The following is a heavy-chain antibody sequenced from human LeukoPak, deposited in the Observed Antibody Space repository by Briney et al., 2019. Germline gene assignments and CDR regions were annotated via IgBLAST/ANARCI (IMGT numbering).Heavy chain of an antibody. V-gene: IGHV1-2*02. Sequence: ASVKVSCKTSGYTFTGYYIHWVRQGPGQGLEWMGWINPNSGGTNYAQKFQGRVTMTREMSISVVYMELRRLRSDDTAVYFCARGPFRNVDTYMVASRFDPWGQGTLVTVSP. CDR3: ARGPFRNVDTYMVASRFDP. J-gene: IGHJ5*02. CDR2: INPNSGGT. D-gene: IGHD5-18*01. CDR1: GYTFTGYY.